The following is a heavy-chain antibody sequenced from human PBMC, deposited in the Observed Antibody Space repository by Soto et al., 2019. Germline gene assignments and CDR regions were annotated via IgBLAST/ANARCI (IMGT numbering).Heavy chain of an antibody. CDR3: ARGLKVRIHYYYYYMDV. J-gene: IGHJ6*03. CDR2: IYYSGST. CDR1: GGSISSGGYY. D-gene: IGHD3-10*01. Sequence: PSETRSLTCTVSGGSISSGGYYWSWIRQHPGKGLEWIGYIYYSGSTNYNPSLKSRVTISVDTSKNQFSLKLSSVTAADTAVYYCARGLKVRIHYYYYYMDVWGKGTTVTVSS. V-gene: IGHV4-31*03.